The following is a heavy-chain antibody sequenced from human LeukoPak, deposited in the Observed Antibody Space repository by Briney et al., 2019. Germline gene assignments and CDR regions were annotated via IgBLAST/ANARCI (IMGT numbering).Heavy chain of an antibody. CDR2: IYSSGST. Sequence: SETLSLTCTVSGGSISSSSYYWGWIRQPPGKGLEWIGSIYSSGSTYYNPSLKSRVTISVDTSKNQFSLKLSSLTATDTSVYYCARQKASVHRMVRGGVAPADLTCDYWGQGTLVTVSS. D-gene: IGHD3-10*01. CDR1: GGSISSSSYY. CDR3: ARQKASVHRMVRGGVAPADLTCDY. V-gene: IGHV4-39*01. J-gene: IGHJ4*02.